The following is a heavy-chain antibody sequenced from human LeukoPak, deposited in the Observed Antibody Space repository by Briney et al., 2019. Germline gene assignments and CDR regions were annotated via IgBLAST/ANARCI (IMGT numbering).Heavy chain of an antibody. CDR1: GGSISSSSYY. CDR2: IYYSGST. D-gene: IGHD1-26*01. Sequence: TPSETLSLTCTVSGGSISSSSYYWGWLRQPPGKGLAWIGYIYYSGSTNYNPSLKSRVTISVDTSKNQFSLKLSSVTAADTAVFYCARGVYYPEIDYWGQGTLVTVSS. CDR3: ARGVYYPEIDY. V-gene: IGHV4-61*05. J-gene: IGHJ4*02.